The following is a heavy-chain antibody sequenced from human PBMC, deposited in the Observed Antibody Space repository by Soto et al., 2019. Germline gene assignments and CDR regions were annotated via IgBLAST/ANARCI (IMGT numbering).Heavy chain of an antibody. CDR1: GFTFSSYA. J-gene: IGHJ5*02. D-gene: IGHD3-3*01. CDR3: AKARFLEWLPHNWFDP. V-gene: IGHV3-23*01. Sequence: EVQLLESGGSLVQPGGSLRLSCAASGFTFSSYAMSWVRQAPGKGLEWVSAISGSGGSTYYADSVKGRFTISRDNSKNTLYLQMNSLRAEDTAVYYCAKARFLEWLPHNWFDPWGQGTLVTVSS. CDR2: ISGSGGST.